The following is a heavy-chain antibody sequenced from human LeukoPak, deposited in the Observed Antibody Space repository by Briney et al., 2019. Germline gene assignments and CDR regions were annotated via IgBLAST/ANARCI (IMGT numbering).Heavy chain of an antibody. D-gene: IGHD2-21*02. V-gene: IGHV1-46*01. CDR1: GYILTNYY. CDR3: ARGWNCGGDCYFYYYVMDV. J-gene: IGHJ6*02. CDR2: TNPSDGGT. Sequence: EASVKVSCKASGYILTNYYMHWVRQAPGQGLEWMGITNPSDGGTSYAQNFQDRVTMTRDTSTSTVYMELSSLRSDDTAVYYCARGWNCGGDCYFYYYVMDVWGQGTTVTVSS.